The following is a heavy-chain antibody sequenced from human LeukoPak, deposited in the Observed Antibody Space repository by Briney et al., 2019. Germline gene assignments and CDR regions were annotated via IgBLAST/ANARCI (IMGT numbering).Heavy chain of an antibody. J-gene: IGHJ4*02. D-gene: IGHD6-6*01. CDR3: AKPGSSRGIAGRRPTKYYFDY. V-gene: IGHV3-30*02. Sequence: GGSLRLSCAASGFIFSSYAMHWVRQVPDKGLEWVAFIRFDGTREDYADSVKGRFTISRDKSKNMLYLQMNSLRAEDTAVYYCAKPGSSRGIAGRRPTKYYFDYWGQGTLVTVSS. CDR1: GFIFSSYA. CDR2: IRFDGTRE.